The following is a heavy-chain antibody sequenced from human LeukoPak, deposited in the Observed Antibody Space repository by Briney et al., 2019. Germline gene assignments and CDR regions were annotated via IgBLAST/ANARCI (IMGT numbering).Heavy chain of an antibody. V-gene: IGHV3-11*03. CDR2: ISSSSGST. Sequence: GGSLRLSCAASGFTFSDYYMSWIRQAPGKGLEWVSYISSSSGSTNYADSVKGRFTISRDNAKNSLYLQMNSLRAEDTAVYYCATSNYGGNSEQDYYYYYGMDVWGQGTTLTVSS. J-gene: IGHJ6*02. CDR1: GFTFSDYY. D-gene: IGHD4-23*01. CDR3: ATSNYGGNSEQDYYYYYGMDV.